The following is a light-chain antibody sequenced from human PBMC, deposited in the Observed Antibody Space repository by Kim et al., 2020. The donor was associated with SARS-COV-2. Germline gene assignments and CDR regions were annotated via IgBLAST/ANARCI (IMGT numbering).Light chain of an antibody. V-gene: IGKV3-20*01. CDR3: QQYASSPRT. CDR2: GAS. Sequence: LSPGERATLSCRASHSVTGNYLAWYQQKPAQAPRLLIYGASSRATGIPDRFSGSGSGTDFTLPISRLEPEDFAVYYCQQYASSPRTFGQGTKLEI. J-gene: IGKJ2*01. CDR1: HSVTGNY.